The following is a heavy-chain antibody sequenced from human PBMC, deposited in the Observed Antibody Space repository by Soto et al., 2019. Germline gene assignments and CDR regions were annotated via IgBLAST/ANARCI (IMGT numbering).Heavy chain of an antibody. V-gene: IGHV5-51*01. D-gene: IGHD6-13*01. J-gene: IGHJ6*02. Sequence: SGESLKISCNGSGYSFTSYWIGWVRQMPGKGLEWMGIIYPGDSDTRYSPSFQGQVTISADKSISTAYLQWSSLKASDTAMYYCARHYSSSPPIPNYYYYGMDVWGQGTTVTVSS. CDR2: IYPGDSDT. CDR3: ARHYSSSPPIPNYYYYGMDV. CDR1: GYSFTSYW.